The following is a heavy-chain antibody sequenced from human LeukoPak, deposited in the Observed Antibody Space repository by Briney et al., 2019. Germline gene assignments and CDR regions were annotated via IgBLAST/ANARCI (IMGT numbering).Heavy chain of an antibody. Sequence: GASVKVSCKASGYTFTSYDINWVRQATGQGLEWMGWMNPNSGNTGYAQKFQGRVTMTRNTSISTAYMELSSLRSEDTAVYYCARGRRIVGATSRGEYYFDYWGQGTLVTVST. J-gene: IGHJ4*02. CDR2: MNPNSGNT. CDR3: ARGRRIVGATSRGEYYFDY. V-gene: IGHV1-8*01. D-gene: IGHD1-26*01. CDR1: GYTFTSYD.